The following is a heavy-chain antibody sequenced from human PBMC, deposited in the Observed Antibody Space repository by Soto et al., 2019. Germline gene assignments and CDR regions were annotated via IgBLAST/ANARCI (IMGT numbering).Heavy chain of an antibody. CDR1: GYTFTGYY. CDR3: ARGGGYYDYIWGSYRYIHYYYMDV. V-gene: IGHV1-2*04. Sequence: ASVKVSCQASGYTFTGYYMHWVRQAPGQGLEWMGWINPNSGGTNYAQKFQGWVTMTRDTSISTAYMELSRLRSDDTAVYYCARGGGYYDYIWGSYRYIHYYYMDVWGKGTTVTVSS. D-gene: IGHD3-16*02. J-gene: IGHJ6*03. CDR2: INPNSGGT.